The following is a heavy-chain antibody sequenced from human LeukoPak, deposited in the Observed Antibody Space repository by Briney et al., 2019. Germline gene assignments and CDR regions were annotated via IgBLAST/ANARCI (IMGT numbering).Heavy chain of an antibody. CDR1: RYTFTKYV. CDR3: ARDDCGDTCYPGGY. D-gene: IGHD2-21*01. J-gene: IGHJ4*02. V-gene: IGHV1-3*01. CDR2: INAGNGDT. Sequence: ASVKVSCKASRYTFTKYVVHWVRQAPGQRPDWMGWINAGNGDTQYSQNFQDTVTIIRDTSANTAYIELSSLTSEGTALYYCARDDCGDTCYPGGYWGQGTLVTVSS.